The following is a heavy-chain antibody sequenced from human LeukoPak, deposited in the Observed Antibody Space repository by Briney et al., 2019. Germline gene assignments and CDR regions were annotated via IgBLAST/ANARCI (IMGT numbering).Heavy chain of an antibody. Sequence: GGSLRLSCAASGFTFSSYGMSWVRQAPGKGLEWVSAISGSGGSTYYADSVKGRFTISRDNSKNTLYLQMNSLRAEDTAVYYCARAWFGEAVFDYWGQGTLVTVPS. CDR2: ISGSGGST. CDR3: ARAWFGEAVFDY. D-gene: IGHD3-10*01. V-gene: IGHV3-23*01. CDR1: GFTFSSYG. J-gene: IGHJ4*02.